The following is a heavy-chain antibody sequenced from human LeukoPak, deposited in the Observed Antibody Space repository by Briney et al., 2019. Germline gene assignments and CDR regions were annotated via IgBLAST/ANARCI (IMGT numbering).Heavy chain of an antibody. D-gene: IGHD3-10*01. V-gene: IGHV3-7*01. J-gene: IGHJ4*02. CDR3: ARDFFWTYYYGSGSYIDY. CDR1: GFTFSSYR. Sequence: SGGSLRLSCAASGFTFSSYRMSWVRQAPGKGLEWVANIKQDGSEKYYVDSVKGRFTISRDNAKNSLYLQMNSLRAEDTAVYYCARDFFWTYYYGSGSYIDYWGQGTLVTVSS. CDR2: IKQDGSEK.